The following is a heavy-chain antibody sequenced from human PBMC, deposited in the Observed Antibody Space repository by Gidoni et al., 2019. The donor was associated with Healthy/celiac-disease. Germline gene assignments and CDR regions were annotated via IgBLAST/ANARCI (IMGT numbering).Heavy chain of an antibody. V-gene: IGHV2-26*01. J-gene: IGHJ5*02. CDR1: GFSISNARMG. CDR2: IFSNDEK. Sequence: QVTLKESGPVLVKPTETLTLTCTVSGFSISNARMGVSWIRQPPGKALEWLAHIFSNDEKSYSTSLKSRLTISKDTSKSQVVLTMTNMDPVDTATYYCARTEGYCSGGSCYSKWFDPWGQGTLVTVSS. CDR3: ARTEGYCSGGSCYSKWFDP. D-gene: IGHD2-15*01.